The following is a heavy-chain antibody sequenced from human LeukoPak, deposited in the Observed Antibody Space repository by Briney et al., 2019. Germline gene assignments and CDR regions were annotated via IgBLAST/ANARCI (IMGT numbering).Heavy chain of an antibody. V-gene: IGHV4-34*01. CDR3: ARGPHRLLTNMDV. Sequence: PETLSLTCAVYGGSFSGYYCSWIRQPPGEGLEWIGEINYSGSTNYSPSLKSRVIISVDTSKNQFSLKLSSVTAADTAVYYCARGPHRLLTNMDVWGKGTTVTVFS. CDR2: INYSGST. D-gene: IGHD6-25*01. J-gene: IGHJ6*03. CDR1: GGSFSGYY.